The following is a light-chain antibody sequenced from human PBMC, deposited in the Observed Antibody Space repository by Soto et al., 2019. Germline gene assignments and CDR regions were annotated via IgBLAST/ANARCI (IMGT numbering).Light chain of an antibody. V-gene: IGKV1-39*01. CDR2: AAS. CDR3: QQTLSVPRT. J-gene: IGKJ1*01. Sequence: DIQMTQFPSSLSASVGDRVTITCRASQSIRNYLHWYQQKPGKAPKLLIYAASSLKSGVPSRFSGSGSGTDFTLTISSLQPEDFATYHCQQTLSVPRTFGLGTKVEIK. CDR1: QSIRNY.